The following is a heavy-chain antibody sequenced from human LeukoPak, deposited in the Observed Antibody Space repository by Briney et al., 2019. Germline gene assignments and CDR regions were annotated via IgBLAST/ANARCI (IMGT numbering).Heavy chain of an antibody. Sequence: GGSRRLSCAASGFTVSSYAMSWVRQAPGKGLEWVSAISGSGGSTYYADSVKGRFTISRDNSKNTLYLQMNSLRAEDTAVYYCAKSYCSGGSCYSYAFDIWGQGTMVTVSS. D-gene: IGHD2-15*01. V-gene: IGHV3-23*01. CDR1: GFTVSSYA. CDR2: ISGSGGST. CDR3: AKSYCSGGSCYSYAFDI. J-gene: IGHJ3*02.